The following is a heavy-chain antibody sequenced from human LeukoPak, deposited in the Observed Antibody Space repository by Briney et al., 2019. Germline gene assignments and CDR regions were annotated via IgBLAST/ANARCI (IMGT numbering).Heavy chain of an antibody. CDR2: IYPGDSDT. CDR3: ARQFRDSSGYYSYYFDY. Sequence: GESLKISCKGSGYTFTTYWIGWVRQMPGKGLEWMGIIYPGDSDTRYSPSFQGQVTISADKSISTAYLQWSSLKASDTAMYYCARQFRDSSGYYSYYFDYWGQGTLVTVSS. J-gene: IGHJ4*02. CDR1: GYTFTTYW. D-gene: IGHD3-22*01. V-gene: IGHV5-51*01.